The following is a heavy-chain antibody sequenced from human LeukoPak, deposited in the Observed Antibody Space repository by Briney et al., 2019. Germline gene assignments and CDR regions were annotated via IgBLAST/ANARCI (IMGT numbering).Heavy chain of an antibody. CDR3: ARGPPGPADSWFGELLYPVSYLFY. J-gene: IGHJ4*02. CDR1: GYTFTSYA. Sequence: ASVKVSCKASGYTFTSYAMNWVRQAPGQGLEWMGWINTNTGNPTYAQGFTGRFVFSLDTSVSTAYLQISSLKAEDTAVYYCARGPPGPADSWFGELLYPVSYLFYWGQGTLVTVSS. V-gene: IGHV7-4-1*02. CDR2: INTNTGNP. D-gene: IGHD3-10*01.